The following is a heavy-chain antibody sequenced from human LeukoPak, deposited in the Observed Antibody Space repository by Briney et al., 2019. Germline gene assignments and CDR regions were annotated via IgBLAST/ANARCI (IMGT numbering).Heavy chain of an antibody. D-gene: IGHD3-16*02. CDR2: ISSSGSTI. Sequence: GGSLRLSCAASGFTFSSYEMNWVRQAPGKGLEWVPYISSSGSTIYYADSVKGRFTISRDNAKNSLYLQMNSLRAEDTAVYYCASGITFGGVIARYWGQGTLVTVSS. CDR3: ASGITFGGVIARY. J-gene: IGHJ4*02. CDR1: GFTFSSYE. V-gene: IGHV3-48*03.